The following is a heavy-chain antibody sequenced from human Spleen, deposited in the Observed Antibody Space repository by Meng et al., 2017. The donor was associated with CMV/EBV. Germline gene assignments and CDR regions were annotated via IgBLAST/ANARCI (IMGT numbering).Heavy chain of an antibody. CDR1: GFSFRSYS. CDR2: ISGSGSYI. D-gene: IGHD3-10*01. Sequence: GGSLRLSCAASGFSFRSYSMNWVRQAPGKGLEWLSFISGSGSYIHSADSVKGRFTISRDNADNSLYLQMNSLRGEDTDVYYCARGVMVRGVLHLCHFDHWGQGTLVTVSS. V-gene: IGHV3-21*01. J-gene: IGHJ4*02. CDR3: ARGVMVRGVLHLCHFDH.